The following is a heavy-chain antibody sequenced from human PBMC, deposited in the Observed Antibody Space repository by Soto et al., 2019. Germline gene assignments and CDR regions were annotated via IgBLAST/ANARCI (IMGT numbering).Heavy chain of an antibody. V-gene: IGHV3-74*01. J-gene: IGHJ4*02. CDR1: GIDLSIYW. CDR2: INPESTTI. CDR3: TKDTFGGRDS. Sequence: EAQLVESGGGLVQPGGSLRLSCTGSGIDLSIYWMHWVRQAPGKGLVWVSRINPESTTISYADSVKGRFTISRDNAENTLFLHMNSLSAEDTGVYYCTKDTFGGRDSWGQGTLVTVPS. D-gene: IGHD2-15*01.